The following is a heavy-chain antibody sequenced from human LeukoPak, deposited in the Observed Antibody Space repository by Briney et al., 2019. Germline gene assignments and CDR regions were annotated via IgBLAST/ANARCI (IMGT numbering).Heavy chain of an antibody. CDR2: IKSKTDGGTT. CDR1: GFTFSNAW. V-gene: IGHV3-15*07. Sequence: PGGSLRLSCAASGFTFSNAWMNWVRLAPGKGLEWVGRIKSKTDGGTTDYAAPVKGRFTISRDDSKNTLYLQMNSLRAEDTAVYYCAKQLGYCSDGSCYFPYWGQGTLVTVSS. D-gene: IGHD2-15*01. CDR3: AKQLGYCSDGSCYFPY. J-gene: IGHJ4*02.